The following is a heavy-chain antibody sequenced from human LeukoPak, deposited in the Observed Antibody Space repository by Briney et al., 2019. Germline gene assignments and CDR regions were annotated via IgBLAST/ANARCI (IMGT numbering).Heavy chain of an antibody. CDR2: ISGSGGST. D-gene: IGHD6-13*01. V-gene: IGHV3-23*01. Sequence: GGSLRLSCAASGFTFSSYAMSWVRQAPGKGLEWVSAISGSGGSTYYADSVKGRFTISRDNSRNMLYLQMNSLRAEDTAVYYCAKMGSSWYLSWFDPWGQGTLVTVSS. CDR3: AKMGSSWYLSWFDP. J-gene: IGHJ5*02. CDR1: GFTFSSYA.